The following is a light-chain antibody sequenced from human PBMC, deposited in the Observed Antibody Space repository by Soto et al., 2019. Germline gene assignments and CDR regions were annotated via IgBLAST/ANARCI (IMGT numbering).Light chain of an antibody. V-gene: IGKV3-20*01. J-gene: IGKJ2*01. CDR1: QSISSGY. Sequence: IVLTQSPGTLSLSPGERATLSCRASQSISSGYLAWYQQQPGQAPTLLRYGASYRATDFPERLSGSGSGADFTLTISTLEPEDFAVYYCHCQKYDDSPVYTFGQGTKLEIK. CDR3: HCQKYDDSPVYT. CDR2: GAS.